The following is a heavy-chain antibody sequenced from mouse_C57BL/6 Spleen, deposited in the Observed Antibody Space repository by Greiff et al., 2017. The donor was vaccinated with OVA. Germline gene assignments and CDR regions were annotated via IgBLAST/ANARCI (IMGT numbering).Heavy chain of an antibody. V-gene: IGHV14-2*01. CDR1: GFNIKDYY. J-gene: IGHJ4*01. D-gene: IGHD1-1*01. CDR2: IDPEDGET. Sequence: QLQQSGAELVKPGASVKLSCTASGFNIKDYYMHWVKQRTEQGLEWIGRIDPEDGETKYAPKFQGKATITADTSSNTSYLQLSSRTSEDTAVYYCARAYGSRIPYAMDYWGQGTSVTVSS. CDR3: ARAYGSRIPYAMDY.